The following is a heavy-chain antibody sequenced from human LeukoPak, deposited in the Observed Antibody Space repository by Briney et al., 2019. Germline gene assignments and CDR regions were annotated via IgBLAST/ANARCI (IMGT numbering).Heavy chain of an antibody. Sequence: GGSLRLSCAASGFTFSSYSMNWVRQAPGKGLEWVSSISSSSSYIYYADSVKGRFTVSRDNAKKSLYLQMNSLRAEDTAVYYCVRDDTGTDQTYYGMDVWGQGTTVTVSS. CDR1: GFTFSSYS. V-gene: IGHV3-21*01. J-gene: IGHJ6*02. CDR2: ISSSSSYI. D-gene: IGHD1/OR15-1a*01. CDR3: VRDDTGTDQTYYGMDV.